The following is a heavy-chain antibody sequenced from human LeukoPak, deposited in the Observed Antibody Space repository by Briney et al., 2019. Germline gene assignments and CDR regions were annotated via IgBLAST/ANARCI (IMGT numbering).Heavy chain of an antibody. CDR1: GYTFTGYY. D-gene: IGHD2-15*01. V-gene: IGHV1-2*02. J-gene: IGHJ4*02. CDR2: INPNSGGT. CDR3: ARGSYRGYYYFDY. Sequence: ASVKVSCKASGYTFTGYYMHWLRQAPGQGLEWMGWINPNSGGTNYAQKLQGRVTMTRDTSISTAYMELSRLRSEDAAVYCCARGSYRGYYYFDYWGQGTLVTVSS.